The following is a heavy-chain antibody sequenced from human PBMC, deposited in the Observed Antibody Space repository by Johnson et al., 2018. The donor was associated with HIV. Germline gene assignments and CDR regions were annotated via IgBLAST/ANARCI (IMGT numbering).Heavy chain of an antibody. J-gene: IGHJ3*02. CDR3: AREIVVVVCVTGGNAFDI. Sequence: VQLVESGGSVVRPGGSLRLSCAASGFSFDEHGMSWVRQAPGKGLEWVSGINWNGGSTDYTDSVKGRFTISRDNAKNSLYLQMNSLRVEDTALYYCAREIVVVVCVTGGNAFDIWGQGTMVTVSS. CDR1: GFSFDEHG. V-gene: IGHV3-20*04. D-gene: IGHD2-15*01. CDR2: INWNGGST.